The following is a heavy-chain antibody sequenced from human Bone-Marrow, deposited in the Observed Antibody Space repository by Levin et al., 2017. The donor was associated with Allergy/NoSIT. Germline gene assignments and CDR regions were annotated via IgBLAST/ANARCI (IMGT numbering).Heavy chain of an antibody. V-gene: IGHV3-48*02. D-gene: IGHD1-26*01. J-gene: IGHJ6*02. CDR1: GFTFSNSS. Sequence: GGSLRLSCAASGFTFSNSSMNWVRQAPGQGLEWVSYISDSSSSIFYADSVKGRFTISRDNAKNSLFLQMNSLRDEDTAVYYCARDCPKLTYSGTWYYYYGMEVWGQGTTVTVSS. CDR2: ISDSSSSI. CDR3: ARDCPKLTYSGTWYYYYGMEV.